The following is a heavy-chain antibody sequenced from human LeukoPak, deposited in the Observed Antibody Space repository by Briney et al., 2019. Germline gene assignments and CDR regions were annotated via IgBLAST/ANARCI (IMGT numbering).Heavy chain of an antibody. J-gene: IGHJ6*03. D-gene: IGHD2-15*01. V-gene: IGHV1-46*01. CDR3: ASRGLGYCSGVNCYHMDV. CDR2: INPSGGTT. CDR1: GYTFTISY. Sequence: VASVKVSCKASGYTFTISYMHWVRQAPGQGLEWMGIINPSGGTTSYAQKFQGGVTMTRDMSTSTVYMELSSLRSEDTAVYYCASRGLGYCSGVNCYHMDVWGKGTTVTVSS.